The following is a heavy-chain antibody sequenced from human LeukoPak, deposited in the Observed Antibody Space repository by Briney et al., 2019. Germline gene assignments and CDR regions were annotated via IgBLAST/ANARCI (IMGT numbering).Heavy chain of an antibody. V-gene: IGHV3-21*01. D-gene: IGHD3-3*01. Sequence: PGGSLRLSCAASGFTFSSYSMNWVRQAPGKGLEWVSSISSSSSYIYYAGSVKGRFTISRDNAKNSLYLQMNSLRAEDTAVYYCARELPYYDFWSGYYTGGGLDYWGQGTLVTVSS. J-gene: IGHJ4*02. CDR2: ISSSSSYI. CDR3: ARELPYYDFWSGYYTGGGLDY. CDR1: GFTFSSYS.